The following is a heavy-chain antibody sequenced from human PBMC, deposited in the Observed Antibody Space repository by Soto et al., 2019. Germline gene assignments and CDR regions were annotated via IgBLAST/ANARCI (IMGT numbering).Heavy chain of an antibody. D-gene: IGHD1-26*01. CDR1: GFTFSDYS. CDR2: ISPSSSYI. V-gene: IGHV3-21*01. J-gene: IGHJ4*02. CDR3: ASTMGWQLVRFDY. Sequence: GGCLRLSCAASGFTFSDYSMNWVRQAPGKGLEWVSSISPSSSYIYYADSVKGRFTISRDNAKNSMYLQMNSLRAEDTAVYYCASTMGWQLVRFDYWAQGTLVTVSS.